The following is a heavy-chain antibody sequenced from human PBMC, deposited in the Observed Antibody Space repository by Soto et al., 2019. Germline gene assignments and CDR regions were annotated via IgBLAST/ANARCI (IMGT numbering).Heavy chain of an antibody. CDR3: ARDGGCSGGSRYSHYSYGMDV. CDR1: GGSISSYY. V-gene: IGHV4-4*07. J-gene: IGHJ6*02. CDR2: IYTSGST. D-gene: IGHD2-15*01. Sequence: PSETLSLTCTVSGGSISSYYWSWIRQPAGKGLEWIGRIYTSGSTNYNPSLKSRVTMSVDTSKNQFSLKLSSVTAADTAVYYCARDGGCSGGSRYSHYSYGMDVWGQGTTVTVSS.